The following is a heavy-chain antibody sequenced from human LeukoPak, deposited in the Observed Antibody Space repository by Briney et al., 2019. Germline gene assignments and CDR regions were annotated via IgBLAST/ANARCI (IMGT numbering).Heavy chain of an antibody. CDR2: ISDGAATT. CDR1: EFTFSTYP. V-gene: IGHV3-23*01. D-gene: IGHD5-12*01. CDR3: ANLNSGYATDF. J-gene: IGHJ4*02. Sequence: GGSLRLSCAASEFTFSTYPMSWVRQAPGKGLEWVSLISDGAATTYYAASVKGRFTISRDNSKNTLYLQMISLRAEDTAVYYCANLNSGYATDFWGQGTLVTVSS.